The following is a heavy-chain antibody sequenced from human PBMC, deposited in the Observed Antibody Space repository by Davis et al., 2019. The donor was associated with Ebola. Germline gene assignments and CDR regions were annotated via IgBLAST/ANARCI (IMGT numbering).Heavy chain of an antibody. CDR3: ARRPSIYYYYYGMDV. D-gene: IGHD2/OR15-2a*01. Sequence: GSLRLSCAASGFTFTDYYMGWIRQPPGKGLEWIGEINHSGSTNYNPSLKSRVTISVDTSKNQFSLKLSSVTAADTAVYYCARRPSIYYYYYGMDVWGKGTTVTVSS. J-gene: IGHJ6*04. CDR2: INHSGST. V-gene: IGHV4-34*01. CDR1: GFTFTDYY.